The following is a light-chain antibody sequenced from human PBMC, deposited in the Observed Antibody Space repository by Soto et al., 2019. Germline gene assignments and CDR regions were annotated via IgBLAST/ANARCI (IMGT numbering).Light chain of an antibody. V-gene: IGKV2-30*02. J-gene: IGKJ5*01. CDR1: QSLVHRDGNTY. CDR2: KVS. Sequence: DIVMTQSPLSLPVTLGQPASISCRSSQSLVHRDGNTYVTWFHQRPGQSPRRLIYKVSNRDSGVPDRFSGSGSGTDFILKISRVEAEDVGVYYCMQGTYWPDTFGQGTRLEIK. CDR3: MQGTYWPDT.